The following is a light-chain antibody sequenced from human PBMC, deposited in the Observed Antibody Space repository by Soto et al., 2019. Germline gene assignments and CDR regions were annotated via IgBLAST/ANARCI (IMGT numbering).Light chain of an antibody. Sequence: EVVMTQSPATLSVSPWERATLSCKASQSARSSLGWYQQKPGQPPRLLIHDVSIRATGIPARFNGSGSGTEFTLTISSLQSVDFAVYYCQQYNNWPPTFGQGTRLEIK. CDR3: QQYNNWPPT. CDR2: DVS. CDR1: QSARSS. V-gene: IGKV3-15*01. J-gene: IGKJ5*01.